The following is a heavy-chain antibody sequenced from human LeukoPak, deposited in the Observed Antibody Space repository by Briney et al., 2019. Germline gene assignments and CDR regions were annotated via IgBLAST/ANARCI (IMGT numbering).Heavy chain of an antibody. Sequence: SETLSLTCTVSGGSIRSSTSYWGWIRQPPGQGLEWIAIIYYSGSTYYNPSLKSRVTISVDTSKNQFSLKLSSVTAADTAVYYCARFAIRLLWFGELLYPFDPWGEGTLVTVSP. CDR1: GGSIRSSTSY. J-gene: IGHJ5*02. CDR2: IYYSGST. V-gene: IGHV4-39*01. CDR3: ARFAIRLLWFGELLYPFDP. D-gene: IGHD3-10*01.